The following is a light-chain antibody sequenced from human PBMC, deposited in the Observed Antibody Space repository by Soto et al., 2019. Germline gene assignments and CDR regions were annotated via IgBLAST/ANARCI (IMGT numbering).Light chain of an antibody. CDR2: DAV. V-gene: IGKV3D-20*02. Sequence: EIVLSQSPDALSLSPGERVSLSCRASRPVVRQYIAWYHQKSGQAPRLLLHDAVTRATGIPDRFSGSGSGTDFTLTISRLQPEDFATYYCLQFYNFSWTFGQGTKVDIK. CDR1: RPVVRQY. CDR3: LQFYNFSWT. J-gene: IGKJ1*01.